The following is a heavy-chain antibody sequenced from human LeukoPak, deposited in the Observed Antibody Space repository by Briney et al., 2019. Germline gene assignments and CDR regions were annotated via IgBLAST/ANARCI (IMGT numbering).Heavy chain of an antibody. CDR1: GYTFTCYY. V-gene: IGHV1-2*02. CDR3: ARAGGAGSGSYYDAFYI. Sequence: ASVKVSCKASGYTFTCYYMHWVRQAPGQGLEWMGWINPNSGGTNYAQKFQGRVTMTRDTSISTAYMELSRLRSDDTVVYFCARAGGAGSGSYYDAFYIWGQGAMVTVSS. D-gene: IGHD3-10*01. J-gene: IGHJ3*02. CDR2: INPNSGGT.